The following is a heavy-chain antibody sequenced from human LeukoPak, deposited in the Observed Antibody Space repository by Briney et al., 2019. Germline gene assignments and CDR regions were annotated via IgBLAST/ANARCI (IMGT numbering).Heavy chain of an antibody. Sequence: ASVKVSCKASGFTFTCSAVQWVRQARGQRLEWIGWIVVGSGNTNYAQKFQERVTITRDMSTSTAYMELSSLRSEDTAVYYCAASYGDYGTIDYWGQGTLVTVSS. J-gene: IGHJ4*02. V-gene: IGHV1-58*01. D-gene: IGHD4-17*01. CDR3: AASYGDYGTIDY. CDR2: IVVGSGNT. CDR1: GFTFTCSA.